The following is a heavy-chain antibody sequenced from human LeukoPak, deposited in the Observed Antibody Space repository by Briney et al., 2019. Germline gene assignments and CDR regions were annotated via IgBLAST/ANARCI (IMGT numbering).Heavy chain of an antibody. CDR1: GGSISSYY. Sequence: SSETPSLTCTVSGGSISSYYWSWIRQPPGKGLEWIGYIYYSGSTNYNPSLKSRVTISVDTSKNQFSLKLSSVTAADTAVYYCAREGLGDSFDYWGQGTLVTVSS. V-gene: IGHV4-59*01. CDR3: AREGLGDSFDY. J-gene: IGHJ4*02. CDR2: IYYSGST. D-gene: IGHD2-21*02.